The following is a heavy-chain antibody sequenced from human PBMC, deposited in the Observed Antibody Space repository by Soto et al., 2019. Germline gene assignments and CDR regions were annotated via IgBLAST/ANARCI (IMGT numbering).Heavy chain of an antibody. CDR2: MYYSGST. D-gene: IGHD3-16*01. J-gene: IGHJ4*02. CDR1: GDSVSSAAKA. CDR3: ARDRPAMGADY. V-gene: IGHV4-61*08. Sequence: QVQLQESGPGLVKPSETLSLTCNVFGDSVSSAAKAWTWVRQPPGKGLEWIAYMYYSGSTEYNPSLGGRASMSIEASKNQFSLRLYSVTAAHTAVYYCARDRPAMGADYWSRGTLVTVSS.